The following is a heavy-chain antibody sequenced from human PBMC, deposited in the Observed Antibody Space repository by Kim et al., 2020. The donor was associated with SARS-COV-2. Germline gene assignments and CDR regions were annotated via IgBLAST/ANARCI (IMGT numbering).Heavy chain of an antibody. D-gene: IGHD3-22*01. CDR2: IYYSGST. CDR3: ARPAKGRWYYYDSSGYPHDAFDI. CDR1: GGSISSSSYY. V-gene: IGHV4-39*01. J-gene: IGHJ3*02. Sequence: SETLSLTCTVSGGSISSSSYYWGWIRQPPGKGLEWIGSIYYSGSTYYNPSLKSRVTISVDTSKNQFSLKLSSVTAADKAVYYCARPAKGRWYYYDSSGYPHDAFDIWGQGTMVTVSS.